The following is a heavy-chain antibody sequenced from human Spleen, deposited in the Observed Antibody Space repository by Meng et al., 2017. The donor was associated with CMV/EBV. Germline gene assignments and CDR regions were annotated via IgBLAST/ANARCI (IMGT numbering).Heavy chain of an antibody. Sequence: GESLKISCAASAFTFRSYWMHWVRQVPGKGLVWVSRINSDETRTIYADFVKGRFTIYRDNAKNTLYLQMNRLRVDDTAVYYCAREGVNYDFWSGYHYYYYGMDVWGQGTTATVSS. CDR3: AREGVNYDFWSGYHYYYYGMDV. CDR2: INSDETRT. CDR1: AFTFRSYW. V-gene: IGHV3-74*01. D-gene: IGHD3-3*01. J-gene: IGHJ6*02.